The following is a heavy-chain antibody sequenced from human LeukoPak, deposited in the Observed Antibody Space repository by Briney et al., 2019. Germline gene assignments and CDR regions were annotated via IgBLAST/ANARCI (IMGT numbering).Heavy chain of an antibody. Sequence: GGSLRLSCAASGFTFSSYWMSWVRQAPGKGLEWVANIKQDGSEKYYVDSVKGRFTISRDNAKNSLYLQMNSLRAEDTAVYYCARTASNAGYSTYYYYYYMDVWGKGTTVTVSS. D-gene: IGHD6-13*01. CDR3: ARTASNAGYSTYYYYYYMDV. V-gene: IGHV3-7*01. CDR1: GFTFSSYW. J-gene: IGHJ6*03. CDR2: IKQDGSEK.